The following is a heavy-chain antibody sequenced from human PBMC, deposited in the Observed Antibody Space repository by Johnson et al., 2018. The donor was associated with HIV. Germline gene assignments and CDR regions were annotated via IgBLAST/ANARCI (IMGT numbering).Heavy chain of an antibody. J-gene: IGHJ3*02. CDR2: ISSNGGST. CDR1: GFTFSSYA. V-gene: IGHV3-64*01. CDR3: ATGYCSGGSCPRDAFDI. Sequence: VQLVESGGGVVRPGGSLRLSCAASGFTFSSYAMHWVRQAPGKGLEYVSAISSNGGSTYYANSVKGRFTIPRDNSKNTLYLQMNSLRAEDTAVYYCATGYCSGGSCPRDAFDIWGQGTMVTVSS. D-gene: IGHD2-15*01.